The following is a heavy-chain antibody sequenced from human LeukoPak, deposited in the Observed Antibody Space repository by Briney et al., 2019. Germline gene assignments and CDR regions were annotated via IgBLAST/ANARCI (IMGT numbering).Heavy chain of an antibody. J-gene: IGHJ4*02. CDR1: GFTFGSYS. CDR2: ISGSGGST. V-gene: IGHV3-23*01. D-gene: IGHD3-3*01. Sequence: GGSLRLSCAASGFTFGSYSMNWVRQAPGKGLEWVSAISGSGGSTYYADSVKGRFTISRDNSKNTLYLQMNSLRAEDTAVYYCAKVRRKDYDFWSGQKGFDYWGQGTLVTVSS. CDR3: AKVRRKDYDFWSGQKGFDY.